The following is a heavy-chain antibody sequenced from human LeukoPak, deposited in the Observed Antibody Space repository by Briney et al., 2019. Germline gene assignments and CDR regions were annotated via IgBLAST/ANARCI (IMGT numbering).Heavy chain of an antibody. CDR1: GFTFSSYW. V-gene: IGHV3-48*04. D-gene: IGHD5-24*01. CDR3: AREEIAIDY. CDR2: IGSSPTNI. Sequence: RTGGSLRLSCAASGFTFSSYWMSWVRQAPGKGLEWVSFIGSSPTNIKYADSVRGRFTISRDNAKNSLYLQMNSLRADDTAVYYCAREEIAIDYWGQGTLVTVSS. J-gene: IGHJ4*02.